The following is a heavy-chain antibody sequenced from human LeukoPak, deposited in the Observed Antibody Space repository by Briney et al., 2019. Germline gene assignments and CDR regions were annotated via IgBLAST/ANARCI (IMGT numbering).Heavy chain of an antibody. D-gene: IGHD3-3*01. J-gene: IGHJ5*02. Sequence: ASVKVSCKAPGYPITSVDSSRVRQAPGHGLEKIGWISAYNGNTNYAQKLQGRVTMTTDTSTSTAYMELRSLRSDDTAVYYCAREALTYYDFWSAYDGFDPRGQGTLVIVFS. CDR2: ISAYNGNT. CDR3: AREALTYYDFWSAYDGFDP. V-gene: IGHV1-18*01. CDR1: GYPITSVD.